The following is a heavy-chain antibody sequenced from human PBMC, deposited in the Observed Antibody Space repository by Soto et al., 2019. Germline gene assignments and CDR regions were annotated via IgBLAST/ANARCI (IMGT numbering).Heavy chain of an antibody. CDR3: STSVNSAMAFDS. CDR1: GYTFTHYY. D-gene: IGHD5-18*01. CDR2: INPNGGIT. J-gene: IGHJ4*02. V-gene: IGHV1-46*01. Sequence: ASVKVSCKASGYTFTHYYIHWVRQAPGQGLEWMGIINPNGGITTYAQKFRAGFSMTRDTSTSTVYLELSSLRSEDSAVYYCSTSVNSAMAFDSRSQGTLGTVPS.